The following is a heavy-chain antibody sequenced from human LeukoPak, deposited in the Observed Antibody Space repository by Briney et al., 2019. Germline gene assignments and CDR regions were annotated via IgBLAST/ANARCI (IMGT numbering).Heavy chain of an antibody. CDR3: ARDGGDDILTGYWAYFDY. V-gene: IGHV1-18*04. CDR2: ISAYNGNT. Sequence: ASVKVSCKASGYTFTSYDISWVRQAPGQGLEWMGWISAYNGNTNYAQKLQGRVTMTTDTSTSTAYMELRSLRSDDTAVYYCARDGGDDILTGYWAYFDYWGQGTLVTVSS. CDR1: GYTFTSYD. J-gene: IGHJ4*02. D-gene: IGHD3-9*01.